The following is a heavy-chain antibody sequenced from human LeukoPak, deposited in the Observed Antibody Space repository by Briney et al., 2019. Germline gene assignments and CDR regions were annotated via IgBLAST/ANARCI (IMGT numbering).Heavy chain of an antibody. CDR2: INPNSGGT. CDR1: GYTFTGYY. Sequence: ASVKVSCKASGYTFTGYYIHWVRQAPGQGLEWMGWINPNSGGTNYAQKFQGRVTMTRDTSISTAYMELSRLRSDDTAVYYCARGGGIGWAVAGLIDYWGQGTLVTVSS. J-gene: IGHJ4*02. D-gene: IGHD6-19*01. CDR3: ARGGGIGWAVAGLIDY. V-gene: IGHV1-2*02.